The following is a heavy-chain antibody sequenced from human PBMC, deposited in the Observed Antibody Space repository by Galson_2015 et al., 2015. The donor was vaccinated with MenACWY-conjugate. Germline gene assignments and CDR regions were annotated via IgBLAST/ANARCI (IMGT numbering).Heavy chain of an antibody. CDR2: INAGNGNT. V-gene: IGHV1-3*01. Sequence: SVKVSCKASGYTLTSYAMHWVRQAPGQRLEWMGWINAGNGNTKYSQKFQGRVTITRDTSASTAYMELSSLRSEDTAVYYCARSPGVIVHYFDYWGQGTLVTVSS. CDR1: GYTLTSYA. D-gene: IGHD2-21*01. CDR3: ARSPGVIVHYFDY. J-gene: IGHJ4*02.